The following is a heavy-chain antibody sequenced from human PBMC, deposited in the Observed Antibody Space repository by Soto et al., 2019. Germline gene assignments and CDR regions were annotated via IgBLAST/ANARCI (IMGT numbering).Heavy chain of an antibody. Sequence: HLVQSGPEVKKPGASVTVSCKTSGDTFTNFGLSWVRQAPGQGLEWMGWIATYNSNKNYAQKFHGRFTLTTDTSTSTGYMELKSLEYDDTAVYYCARVPRGVVNWFDPWGQGTLVTVSS. V-gene: IGHV1-18*01. D-gene: IGHD3-10*01. CDR2: IATYNSNK. CDR3: ARVPRGVVNWFDP. CDR1: GDTFTNFG. J-gene: IGHJ5*02.